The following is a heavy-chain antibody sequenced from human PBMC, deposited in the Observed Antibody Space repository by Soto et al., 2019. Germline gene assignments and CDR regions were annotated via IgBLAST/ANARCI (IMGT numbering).Heavy chain of an antibody. Sequence: QVQLVESGGGVVQPGRSLRLSCAASGFTFSSYAMHWVRQAPGKGLEWVAVISYDGSNKYYADSVKGRFTISRDNSKNXXYLQMNSLRAEDTAVYCCARDHDYYDSSGHWYFDLWGRGTLVTVSS. CDR3: ARDHDYYDSSGHWYFDL. CDR2: ISYDGSNK. J-gene: IGHJ2*01. V-gene: IGHV3-30-3*01. D-gene: IGHD3-22*01. CDR1: GFTFSSYA.